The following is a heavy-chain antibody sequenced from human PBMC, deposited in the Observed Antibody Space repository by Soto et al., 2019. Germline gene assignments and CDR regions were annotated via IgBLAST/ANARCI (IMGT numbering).Heavy chain of an antibody. CDR1: GFTFSYYW. D-gene: IGHD3-22*01. J-gene: IGHJ3*02. CDR3: ARDATDRDSSIDYEVFDI. CDR2: ISRDGGED. V-gene: IGHV3-7*05. Sequence: DVQLMESGGCLVQPGGSLRLSCAASGFTFSYYWMTWVRQAPGKGLEWVANISRDGGEDHYADSVKGRFSVSRDNAKVSLYLEKNSLTLDDTAMYYCARDATDRDSSIDYEVFDIWGQGTMVTVSS.